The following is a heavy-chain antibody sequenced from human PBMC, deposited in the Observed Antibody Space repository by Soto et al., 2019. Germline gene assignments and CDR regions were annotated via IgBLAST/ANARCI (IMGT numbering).Heavy chain of an antibody. CDR1: GFTFNPHW. D-gene: IGHD1-26*01. CDR2: IYVDGITT. CDR3: ARGGAMGVDY. J-gene: IGHJ4*02. V-gene: IGHV3-74*01. Sequence: EVQLVESGGGVVQPGGSLRLSCTASGFTFNPHWMHWVRQAPGKGLVWVSRIYVDGITTNYADSVKGRLTVSRDNAKNTVYLHVQTLGDADTAVYECARGGAMGVDYWGQGTLVTVSS.